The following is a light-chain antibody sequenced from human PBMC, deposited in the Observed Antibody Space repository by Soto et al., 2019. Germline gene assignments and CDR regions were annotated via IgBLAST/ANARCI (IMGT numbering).Light chain of an antibody. Sequence: QSALTQPASVSGSPGQSITISCTGTSSDVGGYNVVSWYQQHPGKATKLMIYEVSNRPSGVSNRFSGSKSGNTASLTISGLQAEDEADYYCSSYTSSRTLVFGGGTKVTVL. V-gene: IGLV2-14*01. CDR3: SSYTSSRTLV. CDR1: SSDVGGYNV. CDR2: EVS. J-gene: IGLJ3*02.